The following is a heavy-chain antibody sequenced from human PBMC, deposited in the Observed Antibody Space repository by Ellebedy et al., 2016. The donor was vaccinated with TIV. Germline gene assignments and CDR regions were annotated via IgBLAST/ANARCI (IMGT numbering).Heavy chain of an antibody. V-gene: IGHV3-43*02. J-gene: IGHJ4*02. CDR1: GFTFGDYG. Sequence: GESLKISCAASGFTFGDYGMHWVRQGPGKGLEWVSLISGDGQSTYYADSVKGRFTISRDNSKHSLYLQMNSLRTDDTALYYCATIQLIAVAVPAYWGQGTLVTVSS. CDR2: ISGDGQST. CDR3: ATIQLIAVAVPAY. D-gene: IGHD6-19*01.